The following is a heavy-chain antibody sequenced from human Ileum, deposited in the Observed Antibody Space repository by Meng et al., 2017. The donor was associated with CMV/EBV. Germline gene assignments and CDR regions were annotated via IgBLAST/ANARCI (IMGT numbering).Heavy chain of an antibody. J-gene: IGHJ4*02. D-gene: IGHD2-2*01. CDR3: AWGFCSSSSCSLDY. CDR2: ISTSGGST. V-gene: IGHV1-46*01. Sequence: ASEYTFTSFYRHWVRQAPGQELKWMGIISTSGGSTNNEQKVQGRVTMTRDASTNTVYMELSSLRSEDTAVYCCAWGFCSSSSCSLDYWGQGTLVTVSS. CDR1: EYTFTSFY.